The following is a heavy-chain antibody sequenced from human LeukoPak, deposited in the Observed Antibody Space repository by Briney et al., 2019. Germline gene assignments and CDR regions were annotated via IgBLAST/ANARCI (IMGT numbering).Heavy chain of an antibody. CDR3: TTDPITIFGVGIPPYGMDV. V-gene: IGHV3-53*01. CDR1: AFTVSSNY. J-gene: IGHJ6*02. Sequence: GGSLRLSCAASAFTVSSNYMSWVRQAPGKGLEWVSVVFSGGTTHYADSVKGRFTISRDNSKNTPYLQMNSLRAEDTAVYYCTTDPITIFGVGIPPYGMDVWGQGTTVTVSS. CDR2: VFSGGTT. D-gene: IGHD3-3*01.